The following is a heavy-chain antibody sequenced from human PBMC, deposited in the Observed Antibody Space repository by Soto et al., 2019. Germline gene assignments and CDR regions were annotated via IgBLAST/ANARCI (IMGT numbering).Heavy chain of an antibody. Sequence: QVQLQESGPGLVKPSQTLSLTCTVSGGSISSGDYYWSWIRQHPGKGLEWIGYIYYSGSTYYNPYLKSRVTISVDTSKNQFSLKLSSVTAADTAVYYCARLWSGSRQGFDPWGQGTLVTVSS. V-gene: IGHV4-31*03. CDR3: ARLWSGSRQGFDP. CDR2: IYYSGST. CDR1: GGSISSGDYY. J-gene: IGHJ5*02. D-gene: IGHD3-3*01.